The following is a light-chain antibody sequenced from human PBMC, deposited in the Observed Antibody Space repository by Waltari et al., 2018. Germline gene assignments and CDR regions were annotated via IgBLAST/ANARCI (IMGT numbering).Light chain of an antibody. Sequence: EIVMTQSPATLSVSPGERATLSCRASQSVTNNLAWYQQKPGQPPRLLIYAVSTRAAGIPARISGSESGTEFTLTISGLQSEDFAVYYCHQYNDWPQTFGQGTKLDIK. CDR3: HQYNDWPQT. CDR1: QSVTNN. V-gene: IGKV3-15*01. J-gene: IGKJ2*01. CDR2: AVS.